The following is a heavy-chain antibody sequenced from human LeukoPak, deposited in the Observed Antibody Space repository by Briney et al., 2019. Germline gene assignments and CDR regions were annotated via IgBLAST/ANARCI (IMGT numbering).Heavy chain of an antibody. CDR2: IYTSGST. D-gene: IGHD6-19*01. CDR1: GGSISTYY. CDR3: AGEHRGWYYFDY. V-gene: IGHV4-4*07. Sequence: TSETLSLTCTVSGGSISTYYWSWIRQPAGKGLEWIGRIYTSGSTNYNPSLKSRLTMSVDTSKNQFSLKLSSVTAADTAVYYCAGEHRGWYYFDYWGQGTLVTVSS. J-gene: IGHJ4*02.